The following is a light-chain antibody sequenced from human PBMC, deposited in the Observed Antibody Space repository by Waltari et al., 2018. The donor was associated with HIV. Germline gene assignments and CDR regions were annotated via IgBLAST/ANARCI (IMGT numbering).Light chain of an antibody. CDR2: AAS. Sequence: DIQLTQSPSFLSASVGDRVTITCRASQGISRFFAWYQQKPGKAPNLLIYAASTLQSGVPSRFSGSGSGTEFTLTISSLQPEDFATYYCQHLNSYPFTFGPGTKVDI. J-gene: IGKJ3*01. CDR3: QHLNSYPFT. CDR1: QGISRF. V-gene: IGKV1-9*01.